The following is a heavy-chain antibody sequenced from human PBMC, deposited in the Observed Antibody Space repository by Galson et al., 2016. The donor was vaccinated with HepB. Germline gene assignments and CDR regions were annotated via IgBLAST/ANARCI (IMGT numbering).Heavy chain of an antibody. CDR3: ARHAATVTTSDYYFDY. CDR2: IYPGDSDT. J-gene: IGHJ4*02. D-gene: IGHD4-17*01. V-gene: IGHV5-51*01. Sequence: QSGAEVKKPGESLQISCKGSGYSFTSYWIGWVRQMPGKGLEWMGIIYPGDSDTRYSPSFQGQVTISADKSISTAYLQWSSLKASDTAMYYCARHAATVTTSDYYFDYWGQGTLVTVSS. CDR1: GYSFTSYW.